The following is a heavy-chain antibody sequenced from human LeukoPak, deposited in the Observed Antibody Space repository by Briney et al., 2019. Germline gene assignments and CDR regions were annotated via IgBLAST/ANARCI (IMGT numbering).Heavy chain of an antibody. CDR1: GGSISSYY. V-gene: IGHV4-59*01. CDR2: IYYSGST. Sequence: SETLSLTCTVSGGSISSYYWSWTRQPPGKGLEWIGYIYYSGSTNYNPSLKSRVTISVDTSKNQFSLKLSSVTAADTAVYYCASLASNDGRDYWGQGTLVTVSS. J-gene: IGHJ4*02. D-gene: IGHD4-23*01. CDR3: ASLASNDGRDY.